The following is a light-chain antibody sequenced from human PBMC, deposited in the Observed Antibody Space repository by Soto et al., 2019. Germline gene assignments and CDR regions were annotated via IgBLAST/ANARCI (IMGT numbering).Light chain of an antibody. CDR3: QQCNRFLT. V-gene: IGKV1-5*01. Sequence: DIQMTQSPSTLSASVGDRVTITCRASESMSNCLAWYQQKPGKAPKLLISGASSLQSGVPSRFSGSASGTEFTLTISSLQPDDIATYYCQQCNRFLTFGQGIKVEIX. CDR2: GAS. J-gene: IGKJ1*01. CDR1: ESMSNC.